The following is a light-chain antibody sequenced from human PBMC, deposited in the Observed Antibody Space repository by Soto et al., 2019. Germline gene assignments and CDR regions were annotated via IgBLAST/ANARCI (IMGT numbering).Light chain of an antibody. J-gene: IGLJ2*01. CDR2: EVS. CDR3: SSYTSSSTLVV. V-gene: IGLV2-14*01. CDR1: SSDVGGYNY. Sequence: QPVLTQPASVSGAPGQSITISCTGTSSDVGGYNYVSWYQQHPGKAPKLIIYEVSNRPSGVSNRFSGSTSGNTASLTIAGLPAEDEADYSCSSYTSSSTLVVFGGGTKVTVL.